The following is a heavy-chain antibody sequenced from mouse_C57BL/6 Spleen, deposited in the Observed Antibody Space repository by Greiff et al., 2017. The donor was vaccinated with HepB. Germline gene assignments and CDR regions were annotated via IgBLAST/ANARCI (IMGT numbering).Heavy chain of an antibody. Sequence: VQLQQSGAELVMPGASVKLSCKASGYTFTSYWMHWVKQRPGQGLEWIGELDPSDSYTNYNQKFKGKSTLTVDKSSSTAYMQLSSLTSEDSAVYYCARGGVTTVGYAMDYWGQGTSVTVSS. CDR1: GYTFTSYW. CDR3: ARGGVTTVGYAMDY. J-gene: IGHJ4*01. D-gene: IGHD1-1*01. CDR2: LDPSDSYT. V-gene: IGHV1-69*01.